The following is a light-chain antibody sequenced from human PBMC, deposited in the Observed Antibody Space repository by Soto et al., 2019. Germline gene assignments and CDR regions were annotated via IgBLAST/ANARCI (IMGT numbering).Light chain of an antibody. Sequence: QSALTQPASVSGSPGQSITISCTGTSSDVGGYNYVSWYQQHPGKAPKLMIYDVSNRPSGVSNRFSGSKSGNTASLTISGLQAEDEADYYCNSYTSGTTLVFGIGTKLTVL. J-gene: IGLJ1*01. CDR3: NSYTSGTTLV. CDR1: SSDVGGYNY. V-gene: IGLV2-14*03. CDR2: DVS.